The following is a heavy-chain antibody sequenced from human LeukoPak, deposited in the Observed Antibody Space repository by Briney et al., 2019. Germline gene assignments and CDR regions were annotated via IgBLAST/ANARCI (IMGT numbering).Heavy chain of an antibody. J-gene: IGHJ4*02. CDR3: VRLCCGYESNWDLPDY. Sequence: SETLSLTCTISSGSISSSSYFWGWIRQSPGKGLEWIRSIYYNGRTSYNPSLQSRVTISVDTSKNRFSLRLTSVNAADTAVYYCVRLCCGYESNWDLPDYWGQGTLVSVSS. CDR2: IYYNGRT. V-gene: IGHV4-39*01. D-gene: IGHD1-1*01. CDR1: SGSISSSSYF.